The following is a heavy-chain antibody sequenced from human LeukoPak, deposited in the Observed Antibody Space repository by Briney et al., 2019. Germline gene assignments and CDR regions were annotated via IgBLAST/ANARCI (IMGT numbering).Heavy chain of an antibody. D-gene: IGHD2-2*01. CDR1: GYSFTSYW. V-gene: IGHV5-51*01. CDR3: ARGYCSSTSCLRYNWFDP. Sequence: GESLKISCKGSGYSFTSYWIGWVRQMPGKGLEWMGIIYPGDSDTRYSPSFQGQVTISADKSISTAYLQWSSLQASDTAMYYCARGYCSSTSCLRYNWFDPWAREPWSPSPQ. CDR2: IYPGDSDT. J-gene: IGHJ5*02.